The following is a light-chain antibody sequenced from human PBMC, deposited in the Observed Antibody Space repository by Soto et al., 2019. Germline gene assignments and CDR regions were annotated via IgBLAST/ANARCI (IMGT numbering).Light chain of an antibody. J-gene: IGLJ2*01. CDR1: SSDVGGYNY. V-gene: IGLV2-8*01. CDR2: EVS. CDR3: SSYAGSNIL. Sequence: QSALTQPASVSGSPGQSITISCTGTSSDVGGYNYVSWYQQHPGKAPKLMIYEVSKRPSGVPDRFSGSKSDNTASLTVSGLQAEDEADYYCSSYAGSNILFGGGTKLTVL.